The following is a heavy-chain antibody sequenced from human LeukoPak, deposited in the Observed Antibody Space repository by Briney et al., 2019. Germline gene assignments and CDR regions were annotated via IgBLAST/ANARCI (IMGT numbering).Heavy chain of an antibody. V-gene: IGHV4-30-4*08. CDR1: GGSISSGDYY. CDR2: IYYSGST. CDR3: AREDYYYYMDV. Sequence: NPSETLSLTCTVSGGSISSGDYYWSWIRQPPGKGLEWIGYIYYSGSTYYNPSLKSRVTISVDTSKNHSSLKLSSVTAADTAVYYCAREDYYYYMDVWGKGTTVTVSS. J-gene: IGHJ6*03.